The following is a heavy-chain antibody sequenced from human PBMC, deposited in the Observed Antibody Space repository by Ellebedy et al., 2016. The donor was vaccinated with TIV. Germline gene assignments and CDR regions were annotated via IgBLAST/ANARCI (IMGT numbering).Heavy chain of an antibody. CDR3: AKDRGDFAYGMDV. CDR1: GFTFSSYS. D-gene: IGHD3-10*01. V-gene: IGHV3-23*01. Sequence: GESLKISCAASGFTFSSYSMNWVRQAPGKGLEWISSIGRSTYYADSVKGRFTMSRDNSKNTVYLQMNSLTAEDTAVYYCAKDRGDFAYGMDVWGQGTTVTVSS. J-gene: IGHJ6*02. CDR2: IGRST.